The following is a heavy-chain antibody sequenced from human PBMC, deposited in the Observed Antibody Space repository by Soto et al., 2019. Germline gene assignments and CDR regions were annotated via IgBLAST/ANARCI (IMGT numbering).Heavy chain of an antibody. Sequence: SVQVSCTASGGTFSSYTMSWVRQAPGQGLEWMGGIIPIFGTTTYAHKFQGRVTITADESTSTVYMELSSLRGEDTAVYYCARGALTTLAYYYGMDVWGQGTTVTVSS. D-gene: IGHD4-4*01. CDR1: GGTFSSYT. CDR2: IIPIFGTT. CDR3: ARGALTTLAYYYGMDV. J-gene: IGHJ6*02. V-gene: IGHV1-69*13.